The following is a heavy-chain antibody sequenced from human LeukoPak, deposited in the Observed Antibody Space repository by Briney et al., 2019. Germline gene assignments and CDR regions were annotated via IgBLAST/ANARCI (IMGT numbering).Heavy chain of an antibody. CDR2: ISSKGGST. J-gene: IGHJ4*02. D-gene: IGHD4-17*01. V-gene: IGHV3-64*01. CDR1: GFTFSSYD. CDR3: ARRGSNYGDSMDY. Sequence: PGRSLRLSCAASGFTFSSYDMHWVRQAPGKGLEYVSAISSKGGSTYYANSVKGRFTISRDNSKNTLYLQMGSLRGEDMAVYYCARRGSNYGDSMDYWGQGTLVTVSS.